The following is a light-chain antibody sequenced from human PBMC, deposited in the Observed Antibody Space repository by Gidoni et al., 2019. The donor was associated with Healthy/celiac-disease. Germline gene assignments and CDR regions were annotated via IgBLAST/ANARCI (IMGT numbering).Light chain of an antibody. Sequence: DIQLTQSPSFLSASVGDRVTITCRASQGISSYLAWYQQKPGKAPKLLIYAASTLQSGVPSRSSGSGSGTEFTLTISSLQPEDFATYYCQQLNSYPRSLTFGGGTKVEIK. CDR3: QQLNSYPRSLT. CDR1: QGISSY. J-gene: IGKJ4*01. V-gene: IGKV1-9*01. CDR2: AAS.